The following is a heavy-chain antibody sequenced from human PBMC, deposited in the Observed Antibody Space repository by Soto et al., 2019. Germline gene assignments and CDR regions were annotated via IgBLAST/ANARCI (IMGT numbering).Heavy chain of an antibody. CDR3: ANDYHTWTGSYLIDY. V-gene: IGHV4-39*01. D-gene: IGHD4-17*01. CDR1: WGYIVIRGGF. J-gene: IGHJ4*02. CDR2: VYSSGSA. Sequence: WEPRYRPTSVSWGYIVIRGGFLSRKSQPPGKGLEWIGSVYSSGSAYYNPSLQSRVTMSVDTAKNQFSLRLSYMTAADTAVYYCANDYHTWTGSYLIDYWGQG.